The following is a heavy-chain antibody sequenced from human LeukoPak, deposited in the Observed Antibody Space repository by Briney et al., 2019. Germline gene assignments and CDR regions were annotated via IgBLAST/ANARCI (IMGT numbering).Heavy chain of an antibody. CDR1: GFSISNSA. V-gene: IGHV3-23*01. J-gene: IGHJ4*02. CDR2: IVASSGST. CDR3: AKGAYDYIEMGYFDY. D-gene: IGHD5-12*01. Sequence: GGSLRLSCAASGFSISNSAMSWVRQAPGKGLEWVSLIVASSGSTFYADSVKGRFTISRDSSKNTLYLQMNSLRAEDMAVYYCAKGAYDYIEMGYFDYWGQGTLVTVSS.